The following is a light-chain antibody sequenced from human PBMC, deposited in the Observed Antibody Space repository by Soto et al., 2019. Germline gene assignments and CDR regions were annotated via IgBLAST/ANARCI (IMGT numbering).Light chain of an antibody. CDR1: SSDVGGHNF. CDR2: DVN. V-gene: IGLV2-11*01. CDR3: CAYAGSNTVI. J-gene: IGLJ2*01. Sequence: QSALTQPRSVSGSPGQSVTISCTGTSSDVGGHNFVSWYQQHPGIAPKLMIYDVNKRPSGVPDRFSGSKSGNTASLTISGLQAEDEDDYHCCAYAGSNTVIFGGGTQLTVL.